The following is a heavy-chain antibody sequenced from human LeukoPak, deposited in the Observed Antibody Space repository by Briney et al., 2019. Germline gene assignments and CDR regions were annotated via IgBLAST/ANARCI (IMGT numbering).Heavy chain of an antibody. V-gene: IGHV1-69*05. Sequence: SVKVSCKASGGTFSSYTISWVRQAPGQGLEWMGGIIPIFGTANYAQKFQGRVTITTDESTSTAYMELSSLRSEDTAVYYCAQDGSGSYGGPFDYWGQGTLVTVSS. D-gene: IGHD3-10*01. CDR3: AQDGSGSYGGPFDY. CDR2: IIPIFGTA. J-gene: IGHJ4*02. CDR1: GGTFSSYT.